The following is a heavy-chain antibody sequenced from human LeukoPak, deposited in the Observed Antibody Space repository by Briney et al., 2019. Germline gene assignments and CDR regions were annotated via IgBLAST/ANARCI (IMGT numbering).Heavy chain of an antibody. V-gene: IGHV3-23*01. CDR1: GFTFSSYA. CDR3: AKDPRIVVAGNFDY. CDR2: ISGSGGST. J-gene: IGHJ4*02. D-gene: IGHD6-19*01. Sequence: GGSLRLSCAASGFTFSSYAMSWVRQAPGKGLEWVSVISGSGGSTYYADFVKGRFTISRDNSKNTLYLQMNSLRAEDTAVYYCAKDPRIVVAGNFDYWGQGTLVTVSS.